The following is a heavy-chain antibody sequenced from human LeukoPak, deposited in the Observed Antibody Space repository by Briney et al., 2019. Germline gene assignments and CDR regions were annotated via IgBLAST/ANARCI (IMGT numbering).Heavy chain of an antibody. V-gene: IGHV3-48*04. Sequence: GGFLRLSCAGSGFIFSAYTMNWVRQAPGKGLEWLSLISSSGSVISSDSVKGRFTISRDNAKNSLYLQMNSLRAEDTAVYYCARVSSSSWWALDYWGQGTLVTVSS. CDR2: ISSSGSVI. D-gene: IGHD6-13*01. J-gene: IGHJ4*02. CDR1: GFIFSAYT. CDR3: ARVSSSSWWALDY.